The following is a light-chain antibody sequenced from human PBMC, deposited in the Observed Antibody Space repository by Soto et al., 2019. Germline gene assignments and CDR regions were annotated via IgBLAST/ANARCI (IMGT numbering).Light chain of an antibody. CDR1: QSISSW. CDR3: QHYNYLWA. J-gene: IGKJ1*01. CDR2: DAS. Sequence: DIQMTQSPSTLSASLGDRVTITCRASQSISSWLAWYQQKPGKAPKLLIYDASNLESGVPSRFIGGGSGTEFSLTISSLTPDDFATYYCQHYNYLWAFGQGTKVDIK. V-gene: IGKV1-5*01.